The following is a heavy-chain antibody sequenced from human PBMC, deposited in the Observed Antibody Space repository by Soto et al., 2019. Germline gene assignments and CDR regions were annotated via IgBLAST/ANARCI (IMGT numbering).Heavy chain of an antibody. Sequence: QVQLQESGPGLVKPSQTLSLTCTVSGGSISSGGYYWSWIRQHPGKGLEWIGYIYYSGSTNYNPSLKSRVTISVDTSKNQFSLKLGSVTAAVTAVYYGARDLDYGALRYFDYWGQGTLVTVSS. J-gene: IGHJ4*02. CDR3: ARDLDYGALRYFDY. CDR1: GGSISSGGYY. D-gene: IGHD4-17*01. V-gene: IGHV4-31*03. CDR2: IYYSGST.